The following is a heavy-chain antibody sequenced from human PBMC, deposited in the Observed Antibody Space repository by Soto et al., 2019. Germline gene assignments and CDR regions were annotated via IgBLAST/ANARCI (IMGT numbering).Heavy chain of an antibody. J-gene: IGHJ3*02. CDR2: INPNSGGT. CDR3: AREDPYYYDSSGQRGGDAFDI. CDR1: GYTFTGNY. D-gene: IGHD3-22*01. Sequence: ASVKVSCTASGYTFTGNYIHWVRQAPGQGLEWMGWINPNSGGTNYAQKFQGWVTMTRDTSISTAYMELSRLRSDDTAVYYCAREDPYYYDSSGQRGGDAFDIWGQGTMVTV. V-gene: IGHV1-2*04.